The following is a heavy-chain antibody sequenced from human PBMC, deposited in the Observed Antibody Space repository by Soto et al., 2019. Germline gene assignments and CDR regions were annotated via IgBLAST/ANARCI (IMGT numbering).Heavy chain of an antibody. CDR2: INYSGST. Sequence: SETLSLTCTVSGGSISSSSYHWGWIRQPPGKGLEWIGNINYSGSTYHYPSLESRVTISVDPSKNQFSLKLSSVTAADTAVYYCARLPAAKTYYYYGMDVRGQGTTVTVSS. CDR3: ARLPAAKTYYYYGMDV. J-gene: IGHJ6*02. D-gene: IGHD2-2*01. CDR1: GGSISSSSYH. V-gene: IGHV4-39*01.